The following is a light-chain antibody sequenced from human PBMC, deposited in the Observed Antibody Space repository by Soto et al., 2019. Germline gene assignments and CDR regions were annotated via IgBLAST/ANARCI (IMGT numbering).Light chain of an antibody. V-gene: IGKV3-15*01. CDR3: QQYNNWALYT. CDR1: QSVSSN. J-gene: IGKJ2*01. CDR2: GAS. Sequence: EIVMTQSPATLSLSPGERATLSCRASQSVSSNLAWYQQKPGQAPRLLIYGASTRATGSPARFSGSGSGTEVTLTISSLQYEDFAVYYCQQYNNWALYTFGQGTKLEIK.